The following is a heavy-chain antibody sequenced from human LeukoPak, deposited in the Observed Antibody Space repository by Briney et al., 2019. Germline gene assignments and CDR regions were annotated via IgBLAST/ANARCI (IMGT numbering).Heavy chain of an antibody. CDR1: GITFSSYE. CDR3: AKLDGIVGLDS. CDR2: ISSSATTI. D-gene: IGHD1-26*01. J-gene: IGHJ4*02. Sequence: PGGSLRLSCAVSGITFSSYEMNWVRQAPGKGLEWVSYISSSATTIYYADFVKGRFTISRDNAKNSLYLQMNSLRAEDTAVYYCAKLDGIVGLDSWGQGTLVTVSS. V-gene: IGHV3-48*03.